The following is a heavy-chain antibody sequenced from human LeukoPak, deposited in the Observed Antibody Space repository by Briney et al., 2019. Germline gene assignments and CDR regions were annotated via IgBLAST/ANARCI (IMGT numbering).Heavy chain of an antibody. Sequence: GGSLRLSCAASGFTFSYYSMSWVRQAPGKGLEWVSGITGSAGSTHYADSVKGRFTISRDNAKNTLYLQMNSLRAEDTAVYYCARGRYYLDSWGQGAPVTVSS. J-gene: IGHJ4*02. D-gene: IGHD5-24*01. CDR1: GFTFSYYS. CDR2: ITGSAGST. V-gene: IGHV3-23*01. CDR3: ARGRYYLDS.